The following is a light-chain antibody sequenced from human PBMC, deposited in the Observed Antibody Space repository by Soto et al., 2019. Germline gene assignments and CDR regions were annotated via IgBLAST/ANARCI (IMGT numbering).Light chain of an antibody. CDR2: GAS. V-gene: IGKV3-15*01. CDR1: QSVRSN. CDR3: QHYNNLWG. Sequence: EIVMTQSPATLSVSPGERVTLSCRASQSVRSNLAWYQQKPGQVSRVLIYGASTRAIGIPDRCSGSGSGTEFTLTISSLQSEDFAVYYCQHYNNLWGFGGGTKVEMK. J-gene: IGKJ4*01.